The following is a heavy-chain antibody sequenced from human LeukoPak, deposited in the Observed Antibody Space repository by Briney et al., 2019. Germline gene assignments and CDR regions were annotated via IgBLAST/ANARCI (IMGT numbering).Heavy chain of an antibody. Sequence: GGSLRLSCAASGFPFNDYYMTWIRQAPGKGLEWVSHISSSGSTIYYADSVKGRFTISRDNAKNSLYLQMNSLRAEDTAVYYCARAGGEHIVVVPAAMTRVYYYYYMDVWGKGTTVTVSS. V-gene: IGHV3-11*04. CDR1: GFPFNDYY. J-gene: IGHJ6*03. D-gene: IGHD2-2*01. CDR2: ISSSGSTI. CDR3: ARAGGEHIVVVPAAMTRVYYYYYMDV.